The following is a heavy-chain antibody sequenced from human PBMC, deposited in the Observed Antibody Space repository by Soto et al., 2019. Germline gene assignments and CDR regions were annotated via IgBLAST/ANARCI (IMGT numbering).Heavy chain of an antibody. J-gene: IGHJ4*02. D-gene: IGHD6-19*01. CDR2: IYWNDDK. V-gene: IGHV2-5*01. CDR3: AHRPSGWYLFDY. CDR1: GFSLSTSGVG. Sequence: SGPTLVNPTQTLTLTCTFSGFSLSTSGVGVGWIRQPPGKALEWLALIYWNDDKRYSPSLKSRLTNTKDTSKNQVVLTMTNMDPVDTATYYCAHRPSGWYLFDYWGQGTLVTVSS.